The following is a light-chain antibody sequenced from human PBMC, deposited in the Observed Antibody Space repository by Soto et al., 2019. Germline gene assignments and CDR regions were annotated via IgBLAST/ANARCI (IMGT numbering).Light chain of an antibody. V-gene: IGKV3-15*01. CDR1: QSVGSD. Sequence: EIMLEQSPETLSVSAEARTTLSCRASQSVGSDLVWYRQKPGQAPRLLIYGASNRATGVPDRFSGSGSGTVFTLAISSLQSDDFAVYFCQQYLDWPRTFGQGTQGGYQ. J-gene: IGKJ1*01. CDR3: QQYLDWPRT. CDR2: GAS.